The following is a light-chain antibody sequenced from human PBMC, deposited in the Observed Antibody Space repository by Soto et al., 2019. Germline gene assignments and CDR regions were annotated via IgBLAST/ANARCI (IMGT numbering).Light chain of an antibody. Sequence: EIVMTQSPATLSVSPGERATHSCRASQSVSSYLAWYQQKPGQAPRLLIYGASTRATGIPARFSGSGSGTEFTLTISSLQSEDFAVYYCQQYNNWPPRTFGQGNKVEIK. V-gene: IGKV3-15*01. CDR3: QQYNNWPPRT. J-gene: IGKJ1*01. CDR1: QSVSSY. CDR2: GAS.